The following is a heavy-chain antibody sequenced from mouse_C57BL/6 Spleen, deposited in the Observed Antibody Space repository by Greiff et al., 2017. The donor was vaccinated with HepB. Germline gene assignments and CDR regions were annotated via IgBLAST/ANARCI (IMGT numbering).Heavy chain of an antibody. Sequence: QVQLKQPGAELVRPGSSVKLSCKASGYTFTSYWMDWVKQRPGQGLEWIGNIYPSDSETHYNQKFKDKATLTVDKSSSTAYMQLRSLTSEDSAVYYCARRSSGYFDYWGQGTTLTVAS. CDR1: GYTFTSYW. CDR2: IYPSDSET. D-gene: IGHD3-2*02. J-gene: IGHJ2*01. CDR3: ARRSSGYFDY. V-gene: IGHV1-61*01.